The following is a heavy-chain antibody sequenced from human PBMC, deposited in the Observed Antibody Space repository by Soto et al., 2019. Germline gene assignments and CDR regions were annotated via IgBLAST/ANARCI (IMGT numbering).Heavy chain of an antibody. Sequence: QVTLKESGPVLVKPTETLTLTCTVSGFSLSNARMGVSWIRQPPGKALEWLAHIFSNDEKSHSTSLKSRLTISKDTSKSQVVLTMTTMDPVDTATYYCALSWGTQVGAFDIWGQGTMVTVSS. CDR3: ALSWGTQVGAFDI. CDR1: GFSLSNARMG. CDR2: IFSNDEK. J-gene: IGHJ3*02. V-gene: IGHV2-26*01. D-gene: IGHD3-16*01.